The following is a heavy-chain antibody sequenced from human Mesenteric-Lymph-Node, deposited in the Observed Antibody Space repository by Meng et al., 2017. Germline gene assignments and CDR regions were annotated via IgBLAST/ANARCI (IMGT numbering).Heavy chain of an antibody. J-gene: IGHJ4*02. Sequence: HVQRAESGPGLVKPSQTPSPTGTVLGGSVNSGGYHWTWIRQHPGKGLEWFGHIYYSGSTFYNPSLKRRVIISIDTSKNQFSLNLRSVTAADTAVYYCARVSSGWDYFDYWGQGTLVTVSS. CDR2: IYYSGST. CDR1: GGSVNSGGYH. V-gene: IGHV4-31*03. D-gene: IGHD6-19*01. CDR3: ARVSSGWDYFDY.